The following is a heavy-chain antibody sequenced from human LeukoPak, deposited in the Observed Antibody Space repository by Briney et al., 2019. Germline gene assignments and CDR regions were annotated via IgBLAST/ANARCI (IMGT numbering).Heavy chain of an antibody. D-gene: IGHD6-19*01. CDR1: GFTFSSYG. Sequence: GGSLRLSCAASGFTFSSYGTHWVRQAPGKGLEWVAVISYDGSNKYYADSVKGRFTISRDNSKNTLYLQMNSLRAEDTAVYYCAKDLMIAVAGTSDYWGQGTLVTVSS. V-gene: IGHV3-30*18. J-gene: IGHJ4*02. CDR2: ISYDGSNK. CDR3: AKDLMIAVAGTSDY.